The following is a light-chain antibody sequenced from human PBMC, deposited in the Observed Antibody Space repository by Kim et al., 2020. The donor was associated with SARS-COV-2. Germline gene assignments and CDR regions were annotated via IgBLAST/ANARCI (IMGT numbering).Light chain of an antibody. V-gene: IGKV1-39*01. CDR3: QQSYSTPPST. J-gene: IGKJ5*01. CDR2: AAS. Sequence: SVGDRVTITCRASQSISSYLNWYQQKPGKAPKLLIYAASSLQSGVPSRFSGSGSGTDFTLTISSLQPEDFATYYCQQSYSTPPSTFGQGTRLEIK. CDR1: QSISSY.